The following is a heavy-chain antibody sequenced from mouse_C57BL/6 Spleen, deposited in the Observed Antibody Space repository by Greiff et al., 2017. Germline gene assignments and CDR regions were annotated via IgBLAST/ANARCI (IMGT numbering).Heavy chain of an antibody. Sequence: VQLQQSGPELVKPGASVKISCKASGYAFSSSWMNWVKQRPGKGLEWIGRIYPGDGDTNYNGKFKGKATLTADKSSSTAYMQLSSLTSEDSAVYFCAREDNSNTYAMDYWGQGTSVTVSS. CDR2: IYPGDGDT. V-gene: IGHV1-82*01. CDR1: GYAFSSSW. CDR3: AREDNSNTYAMDY. J-gene: IGHJ4*01. D-gene: IGHD2-5*01.